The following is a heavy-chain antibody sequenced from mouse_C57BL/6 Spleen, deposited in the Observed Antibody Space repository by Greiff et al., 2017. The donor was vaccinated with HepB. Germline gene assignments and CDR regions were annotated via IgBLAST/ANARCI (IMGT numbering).Heavy chain of an antibody. CDR3: TTLIPVDY. J-gene: IGHJ4*01. V-gene: IGHV14-4*01. CDR1: GFNIKDDY. Sequence: EVQGVESGAELVRPGASVKLSCTASGFNIKDDYMHWVKQRPEQGLEWIGWIDPENGDTEYASKFQGKATITADTSSNTAYLQLSSLTSEDTAVYYCTTLIPVDYWGQGTSVTVSS. CDR2: IDPENGDT.